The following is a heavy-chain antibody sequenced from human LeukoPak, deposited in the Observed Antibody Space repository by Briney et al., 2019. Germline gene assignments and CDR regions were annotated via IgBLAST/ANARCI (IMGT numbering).Heavy chain of an antibody. Sequence: PSETLSLTCAVYGGSFSGYYWSWIRQPPGKGLEWIGEINHSGSTNYNPSLKSRVTISVDTSKNQFSLKLGSVTAADTAVYYCARGLNYPDYWGQGTLVTVSS. J-gene: IGHJ4*02. V-gene: IGHV4-34*01. CDR1: GGSFSGYY. CDR3: ARGLNYPDY. CDR2: INHSGST.